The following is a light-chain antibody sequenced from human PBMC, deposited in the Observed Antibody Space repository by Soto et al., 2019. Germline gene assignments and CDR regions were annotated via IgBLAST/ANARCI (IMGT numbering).Light chain of an antibody. J-gene: IGKJ3*01. CDR2: GAS. CDR1: QSVSTH. Sequence: EIVMTQSPATLSVSPGESATLSCRASQSVSTHLAWYQQRPGQAPRLLIYGASTRATGVPARSSGSGSGTEFTLTINSLQSEDFALYYCQHYNNWPPFTFGPGTKVDI. V-gene: IGKV3-15*01. CDR3: QHYNNWPPFT.